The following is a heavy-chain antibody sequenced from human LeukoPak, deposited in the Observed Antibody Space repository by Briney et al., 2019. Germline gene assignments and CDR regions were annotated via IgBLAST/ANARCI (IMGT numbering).Heavy chain of an antibody. Sequence: GGSLRLSRAASGFTFSSYWMSWVRQAPGKGLEWVANIKQDGSEKYYVDSVKGRFTISRGNAKNSLYLQMNSLRAEDTAVYYCAREPVLYYYYYYGMDVWGQGTTVTVSS. J-gene: IGHJ6*02. V-gene: IGHV3-7*01. CDR2: IKQDGSEK. CDR1: GFTFSSYW. CDR3: AREPVLYYYYYYGMDV.